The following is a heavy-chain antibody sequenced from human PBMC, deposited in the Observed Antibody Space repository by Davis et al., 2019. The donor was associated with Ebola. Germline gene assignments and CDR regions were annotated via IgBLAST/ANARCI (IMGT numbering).Heavy chain of an antibody. CDR2: IDWDDDK. CDR3: ARQGSSYSNYYYYGMDV. D-gene: IGHD2-15*01. V-gene: IGHV2-70*11. Sequence: SGPTLVKPTQTLTLTCTFSGFSLSTSGMCVSWIRQPPGKALEWLARIDWDDDKYYSTSLKTRLTISKDTSKNQVVLTMTNMDPVETATYYCARQGSSYSNYYYYGMDVWGQGTTVTVSS. CDR1: GFSLSTSGMC. J-gene: IGHJ6*02.